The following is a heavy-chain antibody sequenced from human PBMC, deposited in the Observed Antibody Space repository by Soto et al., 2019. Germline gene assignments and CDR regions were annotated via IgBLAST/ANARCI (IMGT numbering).Heavy chain of an antibody. V-gene: IGHV3-23*01. CDR1: GFTFSTYA. J-gene: IGHJ4*02. CDR2: ISGSGRNST. Sequence: EVQLLESGGGLVQPGGSLRLSCAASGFTFSTYAMSWVRQAPGKGLEWVSAISGSGRNSTFYGDSVKGRFTISRDNSKNTLDQQMNSLGAEDTAVYYCAKGGGSCWFDYWGQGNLLNVSS. D-gene: IGHD2-15*01. CDR3: AKGGGSCWFDY.